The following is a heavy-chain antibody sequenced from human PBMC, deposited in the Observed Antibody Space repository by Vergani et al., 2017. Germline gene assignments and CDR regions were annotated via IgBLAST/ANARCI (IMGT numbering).Heavy chain of an antibody. CDR3: ARESYDFWSGPLYMDV. Sequence: QVQLVQSGAEVKKPGSSVKVSCKASGGTFSSYAISWVRQAPGQGLEWMGWISAYNGNTNYAQKLQGRVTMTTDTSTSTAYMELRSLRSDDTAVYYCARESYDFWSGPLYMDVWGKGTTVTVSS. V-gene: IGHV1-18*01. J-gene: IGHJ6*03. CDR1: GGTFSSYA. D-gene: IGHD3-3*01. CDR2: ISAYNGNT.